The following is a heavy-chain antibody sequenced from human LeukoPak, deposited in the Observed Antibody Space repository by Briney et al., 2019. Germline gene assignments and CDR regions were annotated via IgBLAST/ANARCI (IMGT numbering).Heavy chain of an antibody. D-gene: IGHD2-2*02. Sequence: ASVKVSCKASGYTFTSYDFNWVRQATGQRPEWMGWMSPNSGDTGYAQKFQDRVTMTRNTSISTAYMELSSLRSDDTAVYYCATGTVYPDAFDIWGQGTMVTVSS. V-gene: IGHV1-8*01. J-gene: IGHJ3*02. CDR2: MSPNSGDT. CDR1: GYTFTSYD. CDR3: ATGTVYPDAFDI.